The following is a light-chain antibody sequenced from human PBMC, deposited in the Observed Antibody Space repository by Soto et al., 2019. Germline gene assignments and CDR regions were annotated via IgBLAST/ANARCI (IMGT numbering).Light chain of an antibody. CDR1: SSNIGTNT. CDR2: SDN. CDR3: AAWDVSLVV. Sequence: QSVLTQPPSASGTPGQRVTISCSGSSSNIGTNTVIWYQQLPGAAPKLLIYSDNQRPSGVPDRFPGSKSVTSASLAISGLQSEDGADYYCAAWDVSLVVFGGGTKLTVL. J-gene: IGLJ2*01. V-gene: IGLV1-44*01.